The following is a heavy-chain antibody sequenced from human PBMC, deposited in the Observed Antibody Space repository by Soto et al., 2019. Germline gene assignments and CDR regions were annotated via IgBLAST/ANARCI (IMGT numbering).Heavy chain of an antibody. CDR3: ARTLGITNPAHAFDI. CDR1: GGTFSSYA. CDR2: IIAYYGTA. V-gene: IGHV1-69*05. D-gene: IGHD3-10*01. Sequence: SVKVSCKASGGTFSSYAISWVRQAPGQGLEWMGGIIAYYGTANYAQKFQGRVTMTTDTSTSTAYMELRSLRSDDTAVYYCARTLGITNPAHAFDIWGQGTMVTVSS. J-gene: IGHJ3*02.